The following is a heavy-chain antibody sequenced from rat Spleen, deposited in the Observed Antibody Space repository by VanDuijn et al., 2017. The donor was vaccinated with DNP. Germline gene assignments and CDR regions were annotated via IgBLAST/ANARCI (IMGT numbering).Heavy chain of an antibody. CDR3: ARMGYYGYKNY. Sequence: EVKLVESGGGLVQPGRSLKLSCAASGFNFYDYWMGWVRQAPGKGLEWIGEINKDSRTKKYSPSLKDKFTISRDNAQNTLYLQMSKLGSEDTAIYYCARMGYYGYKNYWGQGVMVTVSS. CDR1: GFNFYDYW. V-gene: IGHV4-2*01. J-gene: IGHJ2*01. CDR2: INKDSRTK. D-gene: IGHD1-9*01.